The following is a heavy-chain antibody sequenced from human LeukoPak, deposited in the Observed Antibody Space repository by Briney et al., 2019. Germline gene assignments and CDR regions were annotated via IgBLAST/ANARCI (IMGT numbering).Heavy chain of an antibody. Sequence: PGGSLRLSCAASGFTFTSYALHWVRQAPGKGLEWVAVISKDGSDKYYADSVRDRFTISRDSSKNTLYLQMNSLRIEDTAVYYCARDETVAGTVDYWGQGSLVTVSS. CDR3: ARDETVAGTVDY. CDR1: GFTFTSYA. J-gene: IGHJ4*02. V-gene: IGHV3-30-3*01. D-gene: IGHD6-19*01. CDR2: ISKDGSDK.